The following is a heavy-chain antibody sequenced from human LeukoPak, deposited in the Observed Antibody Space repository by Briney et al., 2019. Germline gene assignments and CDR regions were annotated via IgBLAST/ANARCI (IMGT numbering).Heavy chain of an antibody. CDR3: AGSTYYDFWSGYYTGGYYFDY. Sequence: PSETLSLTCTVSGGSMSSSSDYGGWGRRPGGKGVEWIGRIYYSGSTYYNTSLKSPVSISVDTSKNQFSLKLSSVTAADTAVYYCAGSTYYDFWSGYYTGGYYFDYWGQGTLVTVSS. D-gene: IGHD3-3*01. V-gene: IGHV4-39*07. CDR2: IYYSGST. J-gene: IGHJ4*02. CDR1: GGSMSSSSDY.